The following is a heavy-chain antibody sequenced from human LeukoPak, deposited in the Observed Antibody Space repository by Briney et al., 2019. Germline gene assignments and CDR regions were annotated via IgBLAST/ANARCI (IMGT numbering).Heavy chain of an antibody. J-gene: IGHJ4*02. Sequence: ASVKVSCKASGYTFTSYGISWVRQAPVQGLEWMGWISAYNGNTKYAQKLQGRVTMTTDTSTSTAYMELRSLRSDDTAVYYCARDLKMGYSSGRYSWGTGSSNDYWGQGTLVTVSS. V-gene: IGHV1-18*01. D-gene: IGHD6-19*01. CDR3: ARDLKMGYSSGRYSWGTGSSNDY. CDR2: ISAYNGNT. CDR1: GYTFTSYG.